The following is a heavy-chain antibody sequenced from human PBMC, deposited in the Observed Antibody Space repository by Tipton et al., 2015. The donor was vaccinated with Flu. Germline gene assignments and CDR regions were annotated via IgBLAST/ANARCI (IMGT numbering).Heavy chain of an antibody. V-gene: IGHV4-31*03. CDR3: ASYSSSYFDY. Sequence: TLSLTCTDSGGSISSGGYYWSWIRQHPGKGLEWIGYIYYSGSTHYNPSLKSRVTISVDTSKNQFSLKLSSVTAADTAAYYCASYSSSYFDYWGQGTLVTVSS. CDR1: GGSISSGGYY. CDR2: IYYSGST. J-gene: IGHJ4*02. D-gene: IGHD6-6*01.